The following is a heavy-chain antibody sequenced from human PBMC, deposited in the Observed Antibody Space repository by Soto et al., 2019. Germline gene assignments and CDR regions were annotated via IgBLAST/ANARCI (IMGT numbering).Heavy chain of an antibody. Sequence: GGSLRLSCTASEFTFSNYGMHWVRQVPGKGLEWVAVISKGESDKYYADSVKGRFIISRDNSKNTLYLQMNSLRTDDTAVYYCARDLTYYYDNSGYFFDYWGQGTLVTVSS. CDR1: EFTFSNYG. CDR3: ARDLTYYYDNSGYFFDY. D-gene: IGHD3-22*01. V-gene: IGHV3-30*03. J-gene: IGHJ4*02. CDR2: ISKGESDK.